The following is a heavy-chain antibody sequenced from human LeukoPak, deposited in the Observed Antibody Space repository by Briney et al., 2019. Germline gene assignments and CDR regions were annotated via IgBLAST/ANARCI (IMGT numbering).Heavy chain of an antibody. V-gene: IGHV3-15*01. J-gene: IGHJ3*02. D-gene: IGHD3-22*01. Sequence: PGGSLRLSCAASGFTFSNAWMSWVRQAPGKGLEWVGRIKSKTDGGTTDYAAPVKGRFTISRDDSKNTLYLQMNSLKTEDTAVYYCTTGQDYYDSGGYYLGAAFDIWGQGTMVTVSS. CDR3: TTGQDYYDSGGYYLGAAFDI. CDR1: GFTFSNAW. CDR2: IKSKTDGGTT.